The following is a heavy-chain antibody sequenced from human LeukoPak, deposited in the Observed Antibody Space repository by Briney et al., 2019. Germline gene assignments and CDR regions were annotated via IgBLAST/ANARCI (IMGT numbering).Heavy chain of an antibody. CDR1: GYTFIGYY. V-gene: IGHV1-2*02. CDR2: INPNSGGT. J-gene: IGHJ4*02. D-gene: IGHD6-13*01. Sequence: GASVKVSCKASGYTFIGYYMHWVRQAPGQGLEWMGWINPNSGGTNYAQKFQGRVTMTRDTSISTAYMELSSLRSEDTAVYYCARRGDIAAAGRSFVYWGQGTLVTVSS. CDR3: ARRGDIAAAGRSFVY.